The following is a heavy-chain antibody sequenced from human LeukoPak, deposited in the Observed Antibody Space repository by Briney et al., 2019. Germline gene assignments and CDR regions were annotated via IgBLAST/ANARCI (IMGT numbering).Heavy chain of an antibody. J-gene: IGHJ3*02. CDR2: ISAYNGNT. CDR1: GGTFSSYA. Sequence: GASVKVSCKASGGTFSSYAISWVRQAPGQGLEWMGWISAYNGNTNYAQKLQGRVTITTDTSTSTAYMELRSLRSDDTAVYYCARGGGIMTRGGYDIWGQGTMVTVSS. D-gene: IGHD3-16*01. V-gene: IGHV1-18*01. CDR3: ARGGGIMTRGGYDI.